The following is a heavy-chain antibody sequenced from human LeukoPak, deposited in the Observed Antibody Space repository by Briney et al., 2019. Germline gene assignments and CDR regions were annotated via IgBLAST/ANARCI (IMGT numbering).Heavy chain of an antibody. D-gene: IGHD1-26*01. V-gene: IGHV4-4*07. CDR3: ARDSGSYYGVSDYYYYYMDV. Sequence: SETLSLTCTASGGSISSYYWSWIRQPAGKGLERIGRIYTSGSTNYNPSLKSRVTMSVDTSKNQFSLKLSSVTAADTAVYYCARDSGSYYGVSDYYYYYMDVWGKGTTVTVSS. CDR2: IYTSGST. J-gene: IGHJ6*03. CDR1: GGSISSYY.